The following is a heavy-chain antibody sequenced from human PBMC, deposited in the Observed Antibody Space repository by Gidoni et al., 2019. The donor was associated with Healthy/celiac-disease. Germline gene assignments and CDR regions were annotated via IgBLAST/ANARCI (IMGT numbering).Heavy chain of an antibody. CDR3: ARDVVYGDYVTRNDAFDI. CDR1: GSTFNSYS. D-gene: IGHD4-17*01. Sequence: QVQLVQSGAEVKKPGASVKVSCKASGSTFNSYSMHWVRQAPGQGLEWMGIINPSGGSTSYAQKFQGRVTMTSDTSTSTVYMELSSLRSEDTAVYYCARDVVYGDYVTRNDAFDIWGQGTMVTVSS. J-gene: IGHJ3*02. V-gene: IGHV1-46*02. CDR2: INPSGGST.